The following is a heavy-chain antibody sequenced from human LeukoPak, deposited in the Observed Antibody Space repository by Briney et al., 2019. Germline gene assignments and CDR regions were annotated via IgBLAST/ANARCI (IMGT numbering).Heavy chain of an antibody. D-gene: IGHD1-26*01. V-gene: IGHV3-74*01. J-gene: IGHJ4*02. CDR2: INTDGSST. CDR3: ARGYSGTYSVDS. Sequence: GGSLRLSCAVSGFTLGSYWMHWVRQPPGKGLVWVSRINTDGSSTTYADSLKGRITISRDNAKNTLFLQMNSLRDEDTAIYYCARGYSGTYSVDSWGQGTLVTVSS. CDR1: GFTLGSYW.